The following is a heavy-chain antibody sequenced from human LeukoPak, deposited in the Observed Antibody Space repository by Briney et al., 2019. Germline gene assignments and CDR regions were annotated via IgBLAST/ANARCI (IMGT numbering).Heavy chain of an antibody. J-gene: IGHJ6*03. CDR3: ARADSGVTTGLFYYYMDV. CDR2: IYHSGST. D-gene: IGHD4-11*01. CDR1: GYSISSGYY. Sequence: SETLSLTCTVSGYSISSGYYWGWIRQPPGKGLEWIGSIYHSGSTYYNPSLKSRVTISVDTSKNQFSLKLSSVTAADTAVYYCARADSGVTTGLFYYYMDVWGKGTTVTVSS. V-gene: IGHV4-38-2*02.